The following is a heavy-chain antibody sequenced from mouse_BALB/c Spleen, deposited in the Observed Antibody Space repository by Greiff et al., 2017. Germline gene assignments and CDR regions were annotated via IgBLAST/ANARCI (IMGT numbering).Heavy chain of an antibody. CDR2: INPSTGYT. CDR1: GYTFTSYW. D-gene: IGHD4-1*01. J-gene: IGHJ4*01. CDR3: ARSLGSLYYAMDY. Sequence: QVQLQQSGAELAKPGASVKMSCKASGYTFTSYWMHWVKQRPGQGLEWIGYINPSTGYTEYNQKFKDKATLTADKSSSTAYMQLSSLTSEDSAVYYCARSLGSLYYAMDYWGQGTSVTVSS. V-gene: IGHV1-7*01.